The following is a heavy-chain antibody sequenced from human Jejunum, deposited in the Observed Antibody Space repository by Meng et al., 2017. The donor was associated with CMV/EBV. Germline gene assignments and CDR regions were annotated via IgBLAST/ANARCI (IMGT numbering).Heavy chain of an antibody. CDR2: TYYRSKWES. CDR1: VSSNSAT. CDR3: ARTGYSTAWPPGDFDY. J-gene: IGHJ4*02. D-gene: IGHD5-12*01. Sequence: VSSNSATWNWIRQSPSRGLQWLGRTYYRSKWESDYEGSVKSRITITPDTSKNQFSLHLNSVTPEDTAVYYCARTGYSTAWPPGDFDYWGLGTEVTVSS. V-gene: IGHV6-1*01.